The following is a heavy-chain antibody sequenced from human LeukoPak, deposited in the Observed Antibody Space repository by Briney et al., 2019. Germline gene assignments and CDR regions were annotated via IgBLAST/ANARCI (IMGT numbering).Heavy chain of an antibody. D-gene: IGHD3-10*01. CDR1: GGSISSSSYY. J-gene: IGHJ4*02. Sequence: SETLSLTCTVSGGSISSSSYYWGWIRQPPGKGLEWIGSIYYSGSTYYNPSLKSRVTISVDTSKNQFSLKLSSVTAADTAVYYCARGQILLCPVIWGQGTLVTVSS. V-gene: IGHV4-39*01. CDR2: IYYSGST. CDR3: ARGQILLCPVI.